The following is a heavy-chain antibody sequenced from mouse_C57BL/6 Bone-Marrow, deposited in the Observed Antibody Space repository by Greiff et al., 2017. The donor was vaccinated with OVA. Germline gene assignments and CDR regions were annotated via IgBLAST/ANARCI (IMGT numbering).Heavy chain of an antibody. Sequence: EVQLQQSGPELVKPGASVKISCKASGYTFTDYYMNWVKQSHGKSLEWIGDINPNNGGTSYNQKFKGKATLTVDKSSSTAYMELRSLTSEDSAVYYCARSVGPYYAMDYGGQGTSVTVSS. CDR2: INPNNGGT. CDR3: ARSVGPYYAMDY. V-gene: IGHV1-26*01. D-gene: IGHD4-1*01. J-gene: IGHJ4*01. CDR1: GYTFTDYY.